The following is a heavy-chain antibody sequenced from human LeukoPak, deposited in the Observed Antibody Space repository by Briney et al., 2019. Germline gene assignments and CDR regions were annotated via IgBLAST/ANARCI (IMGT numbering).Heavy chain of an antibody. Sequence: SETLSLTCAVSGYSISSASYWGWIRRPPGKGLEWIGNIYHSGSPYCNPSLKSRVTISVATSKNQFSLKLSSVTAADTAVYYCARPISSQGYFGVVIDWGQGTLVTGSS. CDR1: GYSISSASY. CDR3: ARPISSQGYFGVVID. D-gene: IGHD3-3*01. V-gene: IGHV4-38-2*01. J-gene: IGHJ4*02. CDR2: IYHSGSP.